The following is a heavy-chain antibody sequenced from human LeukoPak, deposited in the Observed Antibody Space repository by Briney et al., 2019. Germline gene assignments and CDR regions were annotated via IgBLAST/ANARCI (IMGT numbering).Heavy chain of an antibody. Sequence: ASVKVSCKASGYTFTGYYMHWVRQAPGQGLEWMGIINPSGGSTSYAQKFQGRVTITTDESTSTAYMELSSLRSEDTAVYYCARGSGSRQLAEGWYYYMDVWGKGTTVTVSS. CDR1: GYTFTGYY. V-gene: IGHV1-46*01. CDR3: ARGSGSRQLAEGWYYYMDV. D-gene: IGHD6-6*01. J-gene: IGHJ6*03. CDR2: INPSGGST.